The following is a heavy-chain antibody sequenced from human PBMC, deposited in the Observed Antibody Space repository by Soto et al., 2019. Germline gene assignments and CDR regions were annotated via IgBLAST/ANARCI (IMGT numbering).Heavy chain of an antibody. D-gene: IGHD6-25*01. CDR1: GYRFTSYW. CDR3: ARPQAVADDAFDI. J-gene: IGHJ3*02. CDR2: IYPCGSDT. V-gene: IGHV5-51*01. Sequence: RGESLKISCKGSGYRFTSYWIAWVRQMPGKGLGWIGIIYPCGSDTRYSPSFQGQVTISPDKSISTAYLQWSSLKAWDKAMYYCARPQAVADDAFDIWGQGTRVTVSS.